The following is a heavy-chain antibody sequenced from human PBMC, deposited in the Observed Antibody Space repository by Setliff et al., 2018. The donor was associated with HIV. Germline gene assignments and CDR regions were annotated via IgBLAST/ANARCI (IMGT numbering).Heavy chain of an antibody. Sequence: ASVKVSCKVYGYTLTEVSIHWVRQAPGKGLEWMGYFDPEDGETVHAQKFQGRVTLTEDTSTDTAYMELRGLRSEDTAVYHCSIDVIGGWLRPMPDYWGPGTLVTVSS. CDR1: GYTLTEVS. J-gene: IGHJ4*02. V-gene: IGHV1-24*01. D-gene: IGHD5-12*01. CDR2: FDPEDGET. CDR3: SIDVIGGWLRPMPDY.